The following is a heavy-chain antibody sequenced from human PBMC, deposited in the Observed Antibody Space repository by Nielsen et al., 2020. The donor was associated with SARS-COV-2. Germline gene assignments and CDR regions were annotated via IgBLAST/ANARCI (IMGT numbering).Heavy chain of an antibody. CDR2: ISSDRSNE. D-gene: IGHD3-10*01. CDR1: GFTLRNYG. CDR3: AKPAFSGTYSYFDS. V-gene: IGHV3-30*18. Sequence: GESLKISCEASGFTLRNYGMHWVRQAPGKGLEWVAFISSDRSNEYSPDYVKGRFTISRDNSKNMVKLQMNSLRPEDTAVYYCAKPAFSGTYSYFDSWGQGTLVTVSS. J-gene: IGHJ4*02.